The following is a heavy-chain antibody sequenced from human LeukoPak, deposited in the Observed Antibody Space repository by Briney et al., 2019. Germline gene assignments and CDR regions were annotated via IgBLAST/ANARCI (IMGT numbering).Heavy chain of an antibody. J-gene: IGHJ4*02. CDR3: ARGPMISISGVIGFDY. D-gene: IGHD3-3*02. Sequence: SETLSLTCTVSGGSISSYYWSWIRQPAGKGPEWIGRIYTSGSTNYNPSLKSRVTMSVDTSKNQFSLKLSSVTAADTAVYYCARGPMISISGVIGFDYWGQGTLVTVSS. CDR1: GGSISSYY. CDR2: IYTSGST. V-gene: IGHV4-4*07.